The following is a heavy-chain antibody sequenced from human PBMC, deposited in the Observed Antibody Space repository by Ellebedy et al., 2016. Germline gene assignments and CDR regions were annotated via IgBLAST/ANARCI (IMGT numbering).Heavy chain of an antibody. CDR2: IKQDGSEK. Sequence: GGSLRLXXAASGFTFSSYWMSWVRQAPGKGLEWVANIKQDGSEKYYVDSVKGRFTISRDNAKNSLYLQMNSLRAEDTAVYYCTKVADTSMDMNFAYWGQGTLVTVSS. D-gene: IGHD5-18*01. CDR3: TKVADTSMDMNFAY. J-gene: IGHJ4*02. CDR1: GFTFSSYW. V-gene: IGHV3-7*03.